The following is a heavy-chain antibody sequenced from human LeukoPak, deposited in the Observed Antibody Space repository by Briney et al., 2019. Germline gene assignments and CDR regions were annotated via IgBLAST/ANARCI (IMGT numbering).Heavy chain of an antibody. CDR3: AKMYSSSWSKGSYLDY. J-gene: IGHJ4*02. Sequence: TGGSLRLSCAASGFTFDDYAMHWVRQAPGKGLEWVSDISWNSGSIGYADSVKGRFTISRDNAKNSLYLQMNSLRAEDTALYYCAKMYSSSWSKGSYLDYWGQGTLVTVSP. CDR1: GFTFDDYA. V-gene: IGHV3-9*01. CDR2: ISWNSGSI. D-gene: IGHD6-13*01.